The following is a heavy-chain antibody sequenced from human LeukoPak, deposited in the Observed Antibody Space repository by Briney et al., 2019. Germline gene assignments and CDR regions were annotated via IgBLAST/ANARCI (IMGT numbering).Heavy chain of an antibody. CDR3: ARDKDDYGSGNHWFDP. CDR1: GFTFSDYY. Sequence: GGSLRLSCAASGFTFSDYYMSWIRQAPGKGLEWISYISSSGSTIYYADSVKGRFTISRNNAKNSLYLQMNSLRAEDTAVYYCARDKDDYGSGNHWFDPWGQGTLVTVSS. D-gene: IGHD3-10*01. J-gene: IGHJ5*02. V-gene: IGHV3-11*01. CDR2: ISSSGSTI.